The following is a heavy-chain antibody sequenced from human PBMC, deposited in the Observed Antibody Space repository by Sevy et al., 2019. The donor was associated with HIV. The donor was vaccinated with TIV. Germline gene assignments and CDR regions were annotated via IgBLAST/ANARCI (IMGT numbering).Heavy chain of an antibody. J-gene: IGHJ6*02. Sequence: GGSLRLSCAASGFTFSSYWMCWVRQAPGKGLEWVANIKQDGSEKYYVDSVKGRFTLSRDNAKNSLYLQMNRLRAEDTAVYYCASQGGYDFWSGRNPSMDVWGQGTTVTVSS. CDR3: ASQGGYDFWSGRNPSMDV. CDR2: IKQDGSEK. CDR1: GFTFSSYW. D-gene: IGHD3-3*01. V-gene: IGHV3-7*01.